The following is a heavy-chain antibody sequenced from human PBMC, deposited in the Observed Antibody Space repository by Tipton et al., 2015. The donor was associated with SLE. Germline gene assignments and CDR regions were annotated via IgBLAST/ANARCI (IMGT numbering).Heavy chain of an antibody. D-gene: IGHD3-16*02. CDR2: IYYSGST. CDR1: GGSISSYY. CDR3: ARSPRDNRPISLTFYYYYMDV. J-gene: IGHJ6*03. V-gene: IGHV4-59*08. Sequence: TLSLTCTVSGGSISSYYWSWIRQPPGKGLEWIGYIYYSGSTNYNPSLKSRVTISVDTSKNQFSLKLTSVTAADTAVYYCARSPRDNRPISLTFYYYYMDVWGRGTTVTIS.